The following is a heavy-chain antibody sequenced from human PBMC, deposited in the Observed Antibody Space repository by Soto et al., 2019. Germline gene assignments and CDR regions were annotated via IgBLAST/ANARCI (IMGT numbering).Heavy chain of an antibody. Sequence: QLPLRESGPGLVKPSETLSLTCTVSGGSITSSSYYWGWIRQPPGKGLEWIGSIYYSGSTYYNPSLKSRVTISVDTSKNQFSLMRSSVTAADTAVYYCATQEVGGSYVYTFDPWGQGTLVTVSS. V-gene: IGHV4-39*01. D-gene: IGHD1-26*01. CDR1: GGSITSSSYY. CDR2: IYYSGST. J-gene: IGHJ5*02. CDR3: ATQEVGGSYVYTFDP.